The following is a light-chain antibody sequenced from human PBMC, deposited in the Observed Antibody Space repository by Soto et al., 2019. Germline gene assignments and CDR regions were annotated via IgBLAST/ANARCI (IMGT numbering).Light chain of an antibody. J-gene: IGKJ2*01. Sequence: EIVMTQSPATLSVSPGETATLSCRASQSVSSNLAWYQQKPCQAPRLLIYDASTRATGIPARFSGSGSGTEFTLTISSLQSEDYAVYYCQQYNNWPMYTFGQGTKLEIK. CDR1: QSVSSN. CDR3: QQYNNWPMYT. V-gene: IGKV3-15*01. CDR2: DAS.